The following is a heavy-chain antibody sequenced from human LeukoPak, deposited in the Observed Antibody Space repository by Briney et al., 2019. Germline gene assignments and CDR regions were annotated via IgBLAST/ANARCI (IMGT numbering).Heavy chain of an antibody. V-gene: IGHV3-48*03. CDR2: ITSSGKTI. CDR3: ARVKRFADYFDY. D-gene: IGHD3-10*01. J-gene: IGHJ4*02. Sequence: GGSLRLSCAASGFIFSSYEMNWVRQAPGKGLEWVSYITSSGKTIHYADSVKGRFTVSRDNAKNSLYLQMNSLRAEDTAVYSCARVKRFADYFDYWGQGTLVTVSS. CDR1: GFIFSSYE.